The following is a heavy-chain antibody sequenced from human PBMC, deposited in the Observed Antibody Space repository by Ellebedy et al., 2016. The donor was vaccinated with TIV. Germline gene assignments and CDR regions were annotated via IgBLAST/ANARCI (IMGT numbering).Heavy chain of an antibody. D-gene: IGHD2-21*01. V-gene: IGHV3-74*01. CDR3: ARGDGGNILRY. J-gene: IGHJ4*02. CDR1: GFTFSSYW. CDR2: INSDGSST. Sequence: PGGSLRLSCAASGFTFSSYWMYWVRHAPGKGLVWVSRINSDGSSTTYADSVKGRFTISRDEAKNTLYLQMDSLGAEDTAVYYCARGDGGNILRYWGQGTPVTVSS.